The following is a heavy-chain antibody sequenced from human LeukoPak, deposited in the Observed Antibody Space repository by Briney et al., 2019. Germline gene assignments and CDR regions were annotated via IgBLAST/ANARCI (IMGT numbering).Heavy chain of an antibody. CDR2: INPYSGDT. CDR1: GGTFSSYP. D-gene: IGHD3-9*01. CDR3: ARVPDILSDYYTPRFDL. V-gene: IGHV1-2*02. Sequence: ASVKVSCKASGGTFSSYPINWVRQAPGQGLEWMGWINPYSGDTKYTQKFQGRVTMTKDTSISTAYMELSRLTSDDTAMYYCARVPDILSDYYTPRFDLWGQGTLVTVSS. J-gene: IGHJ4*02.